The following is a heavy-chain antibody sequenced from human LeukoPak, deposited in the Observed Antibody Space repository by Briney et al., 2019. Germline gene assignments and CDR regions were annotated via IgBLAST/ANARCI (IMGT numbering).Heavy chain of an antibody. CDR3: ARDFYVGGATLSLFYY. CDR1: GGTFISYA. CDR2: IIPIFGTA. D-gene: IGHD1-26*01. Sequence: SVKVSCKASGGTFISYAISWVRQAPGQGLEWMGGIIPIFGTANYAQKFQGRVTITADESTSTAYMELSSLRSEDTAVYYCARDFYVGGATLSLFYYWGQGTLVTVSS. J-gene: IGHJ4*02. V-gene: IGHV1-69*13.